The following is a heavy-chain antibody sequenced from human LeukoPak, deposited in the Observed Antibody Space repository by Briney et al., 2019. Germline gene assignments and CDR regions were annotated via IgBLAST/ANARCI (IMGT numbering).Heavy chain of an antibody. D-gene: IGHD6-19*01. V-gene: IGHV4-59*01. Sequence: SETLSLTCIVSGGSISSYYWSWIRQPPGKGLEWIGYIFYTGSTNYNPSLDSRVTISVDTSKNQFSLKVSSVTAADTAMYYCARHLKPDDTRLVDYWGQGTLVTVSS. CDR1: GGSISSYY. CDR3: ARHLKPDDTRLVDY. J-gene: IGHJ4*02. CDR2: IFYTGST.